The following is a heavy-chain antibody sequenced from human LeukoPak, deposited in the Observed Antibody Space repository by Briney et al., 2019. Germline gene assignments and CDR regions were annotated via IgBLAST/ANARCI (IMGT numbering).Heavy chain of an antibody. CDR1: GYFISSGYY. Sequence: SETLSLTCAVSGYFISSGYYWGWIRQPPGKGLEWIGGVSHSGSTFYTPSLKSRVTISVDPSRNQFSLKLSSLTAADTAVYYCASTALGYCTTPSCPDYWGPGTLVTVSS. V-gene: IGHV4-38-2*01. D-gene: IGHD2-2*01. CDR2: VSHSGST. J-gene: IGHJ4*02. CDR3: ASTALGYCTTPSCPDY.